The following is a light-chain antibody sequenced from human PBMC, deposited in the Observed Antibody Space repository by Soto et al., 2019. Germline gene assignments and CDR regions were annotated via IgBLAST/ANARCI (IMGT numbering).Light chain of an antibody. V-gene: IGKV3-20*01. Sequence: EFVLTQSPGTLSLSPGERATLSCRASQTVRNNYLAWYQQKPGQAPRLLIYDASSRATGIPDRFSGSGSGTDFTLIISRLEPEDFAVYYCQQHGTSPITFGQGTRLEI. CDR1: QTVRNNY. CDR3: QQHGTSPIT. J-gene: IGKJ5*01. CDR2: DAS.